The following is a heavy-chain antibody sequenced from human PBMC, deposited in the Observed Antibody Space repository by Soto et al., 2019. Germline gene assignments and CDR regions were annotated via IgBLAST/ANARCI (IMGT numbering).Heavy chain of an antibody. CDR2: IYYSGST. D-gene: IGHD3-10*01. Sequence: SETLSLTCTVSGGSISSYYWSRIRQPPGKGLEWIGYIYYSGSTNYNPSLKSRVTISVDTSKNQFSLKLSSVTAADTAVYYCARAKRLGKLSWFDPWGQGTLVTAPQ. CDR3: ARAKRLGKLSWFDP. V-gene: IGHV4-59*01. J-gene: IGHJ5*02. CDR1: GGSISSYY.